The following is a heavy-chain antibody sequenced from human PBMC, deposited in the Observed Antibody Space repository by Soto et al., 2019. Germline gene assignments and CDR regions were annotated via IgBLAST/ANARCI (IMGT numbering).Heavy chain of an antibody. Sequence: GXSVKVSCKASVYTFACYYMHWVRQAPGQGLEWMGWINPNSGGTNYAQKFQGRVTMTRDTSISTAYMELSRLRSDDTAVYYCARGGTWYSSSWYVFDYWGQGSLVTVSS. CDR3: ARGGTWYSSSWYVFDY. V-gene: IGHV1-2*02. D-gene: IGHD6-13*01. CDR2: INPNSGGT. J-gene: IGHJ4*02. CDR1: VYTFACYY.